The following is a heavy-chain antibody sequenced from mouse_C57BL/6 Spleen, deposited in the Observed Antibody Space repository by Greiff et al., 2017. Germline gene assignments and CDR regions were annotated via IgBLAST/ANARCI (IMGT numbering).Heavy chain of an antibody. CDR1: GFTFSSYA. D-gene: IGHD2-4*01. J-gene: IGHJ3*01. Sequence: EVKLMESGGGLVKPGGSLKLSCAASGFTFSSYAMSWVRQTPEKRLEWVATISDGGSYTYYPDNVKGRFTIARDNAKNNLYLQMSHLKSEDTAMYYCARDEITTWVAYWGQGTLVTVSA. V-gene: IGHV5-4*01. CDR2: ISDGGSYT. CDR3: ARDEITTWVAY.